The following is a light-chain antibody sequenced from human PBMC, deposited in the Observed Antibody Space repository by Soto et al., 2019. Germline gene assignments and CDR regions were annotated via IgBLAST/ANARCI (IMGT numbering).Light chain of an antibody. J-gene: IGKJ1*01. CDR1: QSVSSD. V-gene: IGKV3-15*01. Sequence: EIVMTQSPATLSVSPGERATLSCRASQSVSSDLAWYHQKPGQAPRLLIYGASTRATGIPARFSGSGSGTEFTLTINSLQSEDFAVYYCQQYGTSPQTFGQGTKVEIK. CDR3: QQYGTSPQT. CDR2: GAS.